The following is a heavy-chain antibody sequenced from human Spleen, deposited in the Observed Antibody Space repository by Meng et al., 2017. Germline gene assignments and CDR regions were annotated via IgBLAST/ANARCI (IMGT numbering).Heavy chain of an antibody. V-gene: IGHV4-34*01. CDR3: ARSQDYYDSSGYIQY. Sequence: SETLSLTCAVYGGSFTSYYWSWIRQSPGKGLEWIGEINHSGTTNYNPSLKSRVTMSLDTSKNQFSLKLSSVTAADTAVYYCARSQDYYDSSGYIQYWGQGTLVTVSS. CDR1: GGSFTSYY. CDR2: INHSGTT. J-gene: IGHJ4*02. D-gene: IGHD3-22*01.